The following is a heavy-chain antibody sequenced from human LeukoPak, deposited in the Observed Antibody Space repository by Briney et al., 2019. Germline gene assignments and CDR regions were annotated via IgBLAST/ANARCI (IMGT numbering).Heavy chain of an antibody. CDR2: IIPIFGTA. J-gene: IGHJ3*02. Sequence: SVKVSCKASGYTFSDYYIHWVRQAPGQGLEWMGGIIPIFGTANYAQKFQGRVTITADKSTSTAYMELSSLRSEDTAVYYCASIVVVMSAFDIWGQGTMVTVSS. D-gene: IGHD3-22*01. CDR3: ASIVVVMSAFDI. V-gene: IGHV1-69*06. CDR1: GYTFSDYY.